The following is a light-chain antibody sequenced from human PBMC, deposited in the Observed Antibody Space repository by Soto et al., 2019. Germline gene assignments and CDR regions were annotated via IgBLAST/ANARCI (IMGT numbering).Light chain of an antibody. Sequence: DIQMTQSPSSLSASVGDRVTITCRASQGISTYLNCYQQKPGKAPKLLIYAASSLQSGVPSRFSGSGSETDFTLTISSLQPEDFATYSCQQYNSYPYTFGQGTKLEIK. V-gene: IGKV1-39*01. CDR3: QQYNSYPYT. J-gene: IGKJ2*01. CDR1: QGISTY. CDR2: AAS.